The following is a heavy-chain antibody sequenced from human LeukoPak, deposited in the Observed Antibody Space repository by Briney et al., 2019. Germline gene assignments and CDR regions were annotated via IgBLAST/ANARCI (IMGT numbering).Heavy chain of an antibody. CDR2: IYYSGST. D-gene: IGHD3-22*01. CDR3: ARVNDSSVYYYFHS. CDR1: GGSISSGGYY. V-gene: IGHV4-31*03. Sequence: KSSETLSLTCTVSGGSISSGGYYWSWIRQHPGKGLEWIGYIYYSGSTYYNPSLKSRVTISVDTSKNQFSLKLSSVTAADTAVYSCARVNDSSVYYYFHSGGQEPRAPVP. J-gene: IGHJ4*02.